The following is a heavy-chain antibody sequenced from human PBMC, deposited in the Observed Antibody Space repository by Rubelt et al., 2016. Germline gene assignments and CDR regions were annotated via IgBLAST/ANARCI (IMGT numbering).Heavy chain of an antibody. J-gene: IGHJ4*02. CDR3: AHRHSIVVSGFREYYFNY. CDR1: GFSLSTSGVG. Sequence: QITLKESGPTLVKPTQTLTLTCTFSGFSLSTSGVGVGWVRQPPGKALEWLALIYWDDDKRYSPSLKSRLTITMATSKNNVVLTMTNMDPVDTATYYCAHRHSIVVSGFREYYFNYWGQGALVTVSS. V-gene: IGHV2-5*02. D-gene: IGHD6-19*01. CDR2: IYWDDDK.